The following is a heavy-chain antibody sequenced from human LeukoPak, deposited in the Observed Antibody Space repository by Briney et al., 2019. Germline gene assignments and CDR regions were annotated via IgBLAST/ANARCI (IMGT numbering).Heavy chain of an antibody. J-gene: IGHJ4*02. CDR2: VSYDGSLK. Sequence: GGSLRLSCAASGFSFNNYGLHWVRQAPGKGLEWVAFVSYDGSLKYYGDSVKGRFTISRDNSKNTLYLQMNSLRVEDTAVYYCAKRIQSAMATGYWGQGTLVTVSS. D-gene: IGHD5-18*01. CDR1: GFSFNNYG. CDR3: AKRIQSAMATGY. V-gene: IGHV3-30*18.